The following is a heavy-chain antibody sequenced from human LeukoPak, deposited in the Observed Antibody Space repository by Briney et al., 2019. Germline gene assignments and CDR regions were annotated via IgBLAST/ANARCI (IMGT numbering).Heavy chain of an antibody. CDR2: FDPKEDER. Sequence: ASVKVSRKVSGDTLTELSMHWVRQAPGKGLEWEGGFDPKEDERVYAQNFQGRFTMTEDTSSGTAYMELNSLRPEDTAVYYCARQIGSGRYSFDSWGQGTLVTVSS. D-gene: IGHD3-10*01. CDR3: ARQIGSGRYSFDS. V-gene: IGHV1-24*01. J-gene: IGHJ5*01. CDR1: GDTLTELS.